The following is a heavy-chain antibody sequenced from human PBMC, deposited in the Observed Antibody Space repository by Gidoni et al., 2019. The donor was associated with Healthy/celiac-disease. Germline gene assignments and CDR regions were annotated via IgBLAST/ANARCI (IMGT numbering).Heavy chain of an antibody. CDR2: ISYDGSNK. D-gene: IGHD4-17*01. CDR3: ARSSNLDYGDPIGLDY. V-gene: IGHV3-30*04. J-gene: IGHJ4*02. CDR1: GFTFSSYA. Sequence: QVQLVESGGGVVQPGRSLRLSCAASGFTFSSYAMHWVRQAPGKGLEWVAVISYDGSNKYYADSVKGRFTISRDNSKNTLYLQMNSLRAEDTAVYYCARSSNLDYGDPIGLDYWGQGTLVTVSS.